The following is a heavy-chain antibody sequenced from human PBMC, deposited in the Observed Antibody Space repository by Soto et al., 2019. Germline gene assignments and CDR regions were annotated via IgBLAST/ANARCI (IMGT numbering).Heavy chain of an antibody. CDR3: AILTKPTAVTTAFRGGYGLDV. V-gene: IGHV4-61*01. D-gene: IGHD4-17*01. Sequence: QVQLQESGPGLVKPSETLSLTCTVSGGSVSSGNYFWSWIRQPPGKGLEWIGYIHSSGSTNYNPCLKSRVTISADTSRNQFSLRLTSVTAADTAVYYCAILTKPTAVTTAFRGGYGLDVWGQGTTVTVSS. CDR2: IHSSGST. CDR1: GGSVSSGNYF. J-gene: IGHJ6*02.